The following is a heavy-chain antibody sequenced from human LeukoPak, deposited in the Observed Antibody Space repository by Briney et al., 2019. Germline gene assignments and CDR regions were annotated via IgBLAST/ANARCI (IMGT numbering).Heavy chain of an antibody. J-gene: IGHJ3*02. CDR1: GFTVGRYW. CDR2: IKQVGGEK. Sequence: GRSLRLSCSAAGFTVGRYWMSWGRQGPGKGRGWGANIKQVGGEKYYVDSVKGRFAISRDNAKNSLYLQMNSLRAEDTAVYYCARQTTHDAFDIWGQGTMVTVSS. V-gene: IGHV3-7*01. CDR3: ARQTTHDAFDI. D-gene: IGHD4-11*01.